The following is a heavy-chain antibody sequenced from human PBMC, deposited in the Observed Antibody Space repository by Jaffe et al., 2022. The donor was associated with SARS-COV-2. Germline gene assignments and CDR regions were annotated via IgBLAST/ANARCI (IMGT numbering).Heavy chain of an antibody. CDR3: AHRWVAPRSRYFDY. CDR1: GFSLSTSEVG. Sequence: QITLKESGPTLVKPTQTLTLTCTFSGFSLSTSEVGVGWIRQPPGKALEWLALIYWDDDERYSPSLMSRLTITKDTSKNQVVLTMTNMDPVDTATYYCAHRWVAPRSRYFDYWGQGTLVTVSS. V-gene: IGHV2-5*02. J-gene: IGHJ4*02. CDR2: IYWDDDE. D-gene: IGHD5-12*01.